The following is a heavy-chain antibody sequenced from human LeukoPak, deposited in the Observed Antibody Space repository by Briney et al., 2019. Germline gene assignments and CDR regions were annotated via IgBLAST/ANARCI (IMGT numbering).Heavy chain of an antibody. Sequence: GGSLRLSCAASGFTLSTFPMHWVRQAPGKELEWVALIQDDGATTNYADSVRGRFTISRDNSKSTVYLQMNSLKPDDTAVYYCATQGMTLVVVMSPFDYWGQGTLVTVSS. V-gene: IGHV3-30*02. J-gene: IGHJ4*02. CDR1: GFTLSTFP. CDR3: ATQGMTLVVVMSPFDY. D-gene: IGHD4/OR15-4a*01. CDR2: IQDDGATT.